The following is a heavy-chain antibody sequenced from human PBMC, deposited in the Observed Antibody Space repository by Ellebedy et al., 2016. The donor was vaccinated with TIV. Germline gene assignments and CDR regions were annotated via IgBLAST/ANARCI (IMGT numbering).Heavy chain of an antibody. J-gene: IGHJ3*02. V-gene: IGHV1-46*01. CDR2: INPSGGST. Sequence: AASVKVSCKASGYTFTSYYMHWVRQAPGQGLEWMGIINPSGGSTSYAQKFQGRVTMTRDTSTSTVYMELSSLRSEDTAVYYCARDRVIVSRSAAFDIWGQGTMVTVSS. D-gene: IGHD3-10*01. CDR3: ARDRVIVSRSAAFDI. CDR1: GYTFTSYY.